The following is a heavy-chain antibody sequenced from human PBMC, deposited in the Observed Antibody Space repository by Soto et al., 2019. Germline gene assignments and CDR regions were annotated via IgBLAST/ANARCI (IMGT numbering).Heavy chain of an antibody. Sequence: EVQVVESGGGLVKPGGSLRLSCAASGFTFKNAWMNWVRQAPGKGLEWVGRIKSKSYGETTEYAAPVKGRFTISRDDSKSTLYLQANSLNTEDTAVYYCTTDVGDVYHGLEGLGVFWGQGTLVTVSS. J-gene: IGHJ4*02. CDR3: TTDVGDVYHGLEGLGVF. V-gene: IGHV3-15*01. D-gene: IGHD3-16*01. CDR1: GFTFKNAW. CDR2: IKSKSYGETT.